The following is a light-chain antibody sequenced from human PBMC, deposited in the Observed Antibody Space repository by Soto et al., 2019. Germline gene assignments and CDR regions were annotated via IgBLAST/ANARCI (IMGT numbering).Light chain of an antibody. J-gene: IGLJ1*01. CDR1: SGHSSYA. CDR2: LNSDGSH. Sequence: QLVLTQSPSASASLGASVKLTCTLSSGHSSYAIAWHQQQPEKGPRYLMKLNSDGSHSKGDGIPDRFSGSSSGAERYLIISSLQSDDGADYYCQTWGTGIHVFGTGTKLTVL. CDR3: QTWGTGIHV. V-gene: IGLV4-69*01.